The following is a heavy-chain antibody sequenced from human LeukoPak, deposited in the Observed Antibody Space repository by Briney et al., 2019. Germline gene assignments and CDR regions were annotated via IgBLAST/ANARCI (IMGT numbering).Heavy chain of an antibody. D-gene: IGHD3-22*01. V-gene: IGHV3-11*01. CDR1: GFTFSSYA. CDR2: ISSSGSTI. J-gene: IGHJ3*02. Sequence: PGGSLRLSCAASGFTFSSYAMSWIRQAPGKGLEWVSHISSSGSTIYYADSVKGRFTISRDNAKNSLYLQMNSLRAEDTAVYYCARDQVYYDRSGRLLPHAFDIWGQGTMVTVSS. CDR3: ARDQVYYDRSGRLLPHAFDI.